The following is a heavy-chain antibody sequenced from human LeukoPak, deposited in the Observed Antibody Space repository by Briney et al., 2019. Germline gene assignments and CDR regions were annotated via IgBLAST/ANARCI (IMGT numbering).Heavy chain of an antibody. D-gene: IGHD3-10*01. Sequence: GGPLRLSCAASGFTFSNYAMSWFRQAPGKGLEWVSDITSSGDDTYYADSVKGRLTISRDNSKNMLYVQMNSLRAEDTAVYYCAKWASASGGYFFDYWGQGTLVTVSS. V-gene: IGHV3-23*01. CDR2: ITSSGDDT. CDR1: GFTFSNYA. J-gene: IGHJ4*02. CDR3: AKWASASGGYFFDY.